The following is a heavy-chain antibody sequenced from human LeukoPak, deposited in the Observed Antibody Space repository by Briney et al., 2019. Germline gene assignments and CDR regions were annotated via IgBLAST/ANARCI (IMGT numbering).Heavy chain of an antibody. CDR2: ISGSGGST. Sequence: GGSLRLSCAASGFTFSSYAMSWVRQAPGKGLEWVSAISGSGGSTYYADSVKGRFTISRDNSKNTLYLQMNSLRAEGTAVYYCAKDRDHYYDSSGYYSFDYWGQGTLVTVSS. CDR3: AKDRDHYYDSSGYYSFDY. J-gene: IGHJ4*02. V-gene: IGHV3-23*01. D-gene: IGHD3-22*01. CDR1: GFTFSSYA.